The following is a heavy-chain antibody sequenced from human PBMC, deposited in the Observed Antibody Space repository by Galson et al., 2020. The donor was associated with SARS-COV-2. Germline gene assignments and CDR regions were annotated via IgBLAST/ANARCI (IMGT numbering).Heavy chain of an antibody. J-gene: IGHJ5*02. CDR3: AHSQPKIYSSSWNNWFDP. D-gene: IGHD6-13*01. CDR1: GFSLSTSGVG. CDR2: IYWDDDK. V-gene: IGHV2-5*02. Sequence: KMSGPPLVKPTQTLTLTCTFSGFSLSTSGVGVGWIRQPPGKALEWLALIYWDDDKRYSPSLKSRLTITKDTSKNQVVLTMTNMDPVDTATYYCAHSQPKIYSSSWNNWFDPWGQGTLVTVSS.